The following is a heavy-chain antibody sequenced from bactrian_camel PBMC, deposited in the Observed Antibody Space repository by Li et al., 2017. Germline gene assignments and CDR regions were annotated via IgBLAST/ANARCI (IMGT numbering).Heavy chain of an antibody. Sequence: HVQLVESGGGSVQAGGSLRLSCGYTYNEGDMARFRQAPGKEREGVAAIDSTGSANYADSVKGRFTISKDNARNTLALQMNSLKPEDSAMYYCASAAYNSNWSRLEKRYYKYWGQGTQVTVS. CDR3: ASAAYNSNWSRLEKRYYKY. J-gene: IGHJ4*01. D-gene: IGHD6*01. CDR2: IDSTGSA. V-gene: IGHV3S53*01. CDR1: YTYNEGD.